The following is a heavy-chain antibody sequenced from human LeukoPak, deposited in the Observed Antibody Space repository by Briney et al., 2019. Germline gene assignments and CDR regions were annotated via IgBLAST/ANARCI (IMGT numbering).Heavy chain of an antibody. CDR2: IIPILGIA. Sequence: ASVKVSCKASGGIFNDYAIGWVRQAPGHGLEWMGRIIPILGIANYAQKFQGRVTITADRSTSTAYMELSSLRSEDTAVYYCAREEYYYDTSGKGYYFDYWGQGTLVTVSS. J-gene: IGHJ4*02. V-gene: IGHV1-69*04. CDR3: AREEYYYDTSGKGYYFDY. CDR1: GGIFNDYA. D-gene: IGHD3-22*01.